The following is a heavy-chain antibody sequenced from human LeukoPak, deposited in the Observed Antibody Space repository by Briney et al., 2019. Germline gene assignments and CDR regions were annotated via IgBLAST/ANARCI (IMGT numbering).Heavy chain of an antibody. J-gene: IGHJ4*02. CDR3: QRITIFGVIIDFDY. Sequence: GASVKVSRKASGFHFASYGITWVRQAPGQGLEWMGWISVNNGNTHYAQSFQDRLTMTTDTSTSTAYLEVRSLRYDDTAIYYCQRITIFGVIIDFDYWGQGTLVTVSS. V-gene: IGHV1-18*01. D-gene: IGHD3-3*01. CDR1: GFHFASYG. CDR2: ISVNNGNT.